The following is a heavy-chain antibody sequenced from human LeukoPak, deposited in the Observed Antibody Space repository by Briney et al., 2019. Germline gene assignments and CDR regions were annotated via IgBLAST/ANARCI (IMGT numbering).Heavy chain of an antibody. CDR1: RFTFSSYA. CDR3: AKDHESDGYPCLDH. CDR2: ISGSAGST. D-gene: IGHD3-22*01. V-gene: IGHV3-23*01. Sequence: GGSLRLSCAASRFTFSSYAMSWVRQAPGKGLEWVSTISGSAGSTYYADSVKGRFTISRDNSKNTLFLQMNSLRAEDTAVYYCAKDHESDGYPCLDHWGLGTLVTVSS. J-gene: IGHJ4*02.